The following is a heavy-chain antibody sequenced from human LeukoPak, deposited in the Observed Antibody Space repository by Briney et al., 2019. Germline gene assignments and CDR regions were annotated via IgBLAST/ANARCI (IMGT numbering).Heavy chain of an antibody. CDR1: GGSISSSSYY. D-gene: IGHD5-12*01. V-gene: IGHV4-39*07. J-gene: IGHJ4*02. Sequence: SETLSLTCTVSGGSISSSSYYWGWIRQPPGKGLEWIGSIYYSGSTNYNPSLKSRVTISVDTSKNQFSLKLSSVTAADTAVYYCARVETGYSGYRFDYWGQGTLVTVSS. CDR2: IYYSGST. CDR3: ARVETGYSGYRFDY.